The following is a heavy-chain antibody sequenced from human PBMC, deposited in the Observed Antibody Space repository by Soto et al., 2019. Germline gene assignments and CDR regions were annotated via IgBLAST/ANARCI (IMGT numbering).Heavy chain of an antibody. J-gene: IGHJ5*02. Sequence: GESLKISCKGSGYSFTSYWIGWVRQMPGKGLEWMGIIYPGDSDTRYSPSFQGQVTISADKSISTAYLQWSSLKASDTAMYYCDRHRYYYDSSGPGIDPWGQGTLVNVSS. V-gene: IGHV5-51*01. D-gene: IGHD3-22*01. CDR3: DRHRYYYDSSGPGIDP. CDR1: GYSFTSYW. CDR2: IYPGDSDT.